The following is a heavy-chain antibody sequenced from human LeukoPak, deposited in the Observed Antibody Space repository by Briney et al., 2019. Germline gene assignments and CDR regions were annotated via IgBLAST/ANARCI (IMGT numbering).Heavy chain of an antibody. V-gene: IGHV3-23*01. CDR2: ISGSGGST. CDR1: GFTFSSDA. Sequence: GGSLRLSCAASGFTFSSDAMSWVRQAPGKGLEWVSAISGSGGSTYYADSVKGRFTISRDNSKNTLYLQMNSLRAEDTAVYYCANTGDYYGSGNYYYYGMDVWGQGTTVTVSS. D-gene: IGHD3-10*01. CDR3: ANTGDYYGSGNYYYYGMDV. J-gene: IGHJ6*02.